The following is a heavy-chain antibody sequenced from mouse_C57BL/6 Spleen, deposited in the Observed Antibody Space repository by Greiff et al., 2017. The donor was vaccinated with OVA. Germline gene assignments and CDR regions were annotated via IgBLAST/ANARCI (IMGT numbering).Heavy chain of an antibody. J-gene: IGHJ4*01. D-gene: IGHD2-4*01. CDR1: GFTFSDYG. V-gene: IGHV5-17*01. CDR2: ISSGSSII. CDR3: AKRNDYPYAMDY. Sequence: EVHLVESGGGLVKPGGSLKLSCAASGFTFSDYGMHWVRQAPEKGLEWVAYISSGSSIIYYADTVKGRFTISRDNAKNTQFLQMTSLRSEDAAMYYGAKRNDYPYAMDYWGQGTSVTVSS.